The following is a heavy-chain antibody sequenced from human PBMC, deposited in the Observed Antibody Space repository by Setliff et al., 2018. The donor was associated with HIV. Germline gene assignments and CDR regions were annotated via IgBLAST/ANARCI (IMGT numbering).Heavy chain of an antibody. CDR1: GFTFNKAW. CDR2: VKSDRDGGTV. V-gene: IGHV3-15*07. J-gene: IGHJ4*02. Sequence: GGSLRLSCAASGFTFNKAWMNWVRQAPGKALEWVGRVKSDRDGGTVDYAAPVKGRFTISIDDSRQTLYLQMNSLKTEDTAVYYCTTRESLLYGAVLPDYWGQGTLVTVSS. D-gene: IGHD3-3*01. CDR3: TTRESLLYGAVLPDY.